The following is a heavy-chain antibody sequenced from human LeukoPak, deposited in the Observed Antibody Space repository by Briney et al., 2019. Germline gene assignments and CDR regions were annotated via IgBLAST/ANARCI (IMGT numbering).Heavy chain of an antibody. V-gene: IGHV3-7*01. D-gene: IGHD2-2*01. J-gene: IGHJ6*02. CDR1: GFNFNMFW. Sequence: GGSLRLSCVASGFNFNMFWMSWVRQAPGKGLEWVTNIKQDGSAKFYVGSVRGRFDISRDNARKSVFLQMNSLRVDDTAVYYCAREQVVVGRGYYGMDVWGQGTTVTVSS. CDR3: AREQVVVGRGYYGMDV. CDR2: IKQDGSAK.